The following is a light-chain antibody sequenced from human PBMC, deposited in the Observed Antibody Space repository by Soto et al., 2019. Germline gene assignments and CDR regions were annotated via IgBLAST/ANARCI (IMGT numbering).Light chain of an antibody. CDR3: QSDYNILSGSLV. CDR2: GNN. V-gene: IGLV1-40*01. J-gene: IGLJ3*02. Sequence: QSVLTQPPSVSGAPGQRVTISCTGSSSNIGAGYDVHWYQQLLESAPKILLYGNNNRPSGVPDRFSGSKSGTSASLVITGLQAEEEADYYCQSDYNILSGSLVFGGVPQLTVL. CDR1: SSNIGAGYD.